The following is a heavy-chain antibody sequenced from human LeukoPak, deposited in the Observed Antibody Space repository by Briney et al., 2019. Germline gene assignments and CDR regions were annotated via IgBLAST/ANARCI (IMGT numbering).Heavy chain of an antibody. J-gene: IGHJ3*02. D-gene: IGHD3-16*02. Sequence: GGSLRLFCAASGFTFSSYDMQWVRQATGKGLEWVSAIGTAGDTYYPGSVKGRFTISRENAKNSLYLQMNSLSAGDTAVYYCARLSTADAFDIWGEGTMVTVSS. CDR1: GFTFSSYD. CDR2: IGTAGDT. CDR3: ARLSTADAFDI. V-gene: IGHV3-13*01.